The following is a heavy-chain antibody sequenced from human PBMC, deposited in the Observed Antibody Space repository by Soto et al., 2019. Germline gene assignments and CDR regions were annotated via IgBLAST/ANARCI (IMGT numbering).Heavy chain of an antibody. CDR2: IYYSGST. D-gene: IGHD3-9*01. V-gene: IGHV4-59*01. CDR1: GGSISSYY. J-gene: IGHJ4*02. CDR3: ARVSGDILTGYYPYYFDY. Sequence: SETLSLTCTVSGGSISSYYWSWIRQPPGRGLEWIGYIYYSGSTNYNPSLKSRVTISVDTSKNQFSLKLSSVTAADTAVYYCARVSGDILTGYYPYYFDYWGQGTLVTVSS.